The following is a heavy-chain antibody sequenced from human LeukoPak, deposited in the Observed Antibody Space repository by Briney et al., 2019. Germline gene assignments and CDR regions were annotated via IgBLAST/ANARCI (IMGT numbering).Heavy chain of an antibody. CDR3: ARLTCDSSGYFDY. CDR1: GFTFSDYY. Sequence: PGGSLRLSCAASGFTFSDYYMSWIRQAPGQGLEWVSYISSSRTYTNYADSVKGRFTISRDNAKNSLYLQMNSLRAEDTAVYCCARLTCDSSGYFDYWGQGTLVTVSS. J-gene: IGHJ4*02. CDR2: ISSSRTYT. D-gene: IGHD3-22*01. V-gene: IGHV3-11*03.